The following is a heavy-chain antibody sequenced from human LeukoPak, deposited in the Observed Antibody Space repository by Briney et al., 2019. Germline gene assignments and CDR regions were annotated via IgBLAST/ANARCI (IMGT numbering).Heavy chain of an antibody. V-gene: IGHV4-59*08. CDR1: GGSISSYY. D-gene: IGHD3-3*01. Sequence: PSETLSLTCTVSGGSISSYYWSWIRQPPGEGLEWIGYIYYSGSTNYNPSLKSRVTISVDTSKNQFSLKLSSVTAADTAVYYCARHGPYYDFWSGYSNWFDPWGQGTLVTVSS. CDR3: ARHGPYYDFWSGYSNWFDP. J-gene: IGHJ5*02. CDR2: IYYSGST.